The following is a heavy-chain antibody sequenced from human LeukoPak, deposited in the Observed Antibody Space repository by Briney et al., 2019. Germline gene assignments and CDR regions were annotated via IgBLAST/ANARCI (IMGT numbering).Heavy chain of an antibody. CDR3: ARVLDTANSYYFDY. Sequence: SQTLSLTCAISGDTVSSNKAAWNWIRQSPSRGLEWLGRTYYRSKWYSDYAVSVKSRITINPDTSKNQFSLQLRSVTPEDTAVYYCARVLDTANSYYFDYWGQGALVTVSS. J-gene: IGHJ4*02. CDR2: TYYRSKWYS. V-gene: IGHV6-1*01. D-gene: IGHD5-18*01. CDR1: GDTVSSNKAA.